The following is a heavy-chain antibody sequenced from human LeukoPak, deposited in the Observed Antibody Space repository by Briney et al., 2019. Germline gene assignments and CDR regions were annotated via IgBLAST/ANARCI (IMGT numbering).Heavy chain of an antibody. V-gene: IGHV1-8*01. CDR3: ARGSSGSSWLYYYYYYGMDV. CDR2: MNPNRGNT. J-gene: IGHJ6*02. Sequence: ASVKVSCKASGYTFTSYDINWVRRATGQGLEWMGWMNPNRGNTGYAQKFQGRVTMTRNTSISTAYMELSSLRSEDTAVYYCARGSSGSSWLYYYYYYGMDVWGQGTTVTVSS. D-gene: IGHD6-13*01. CDR1: GYTFTSYD.